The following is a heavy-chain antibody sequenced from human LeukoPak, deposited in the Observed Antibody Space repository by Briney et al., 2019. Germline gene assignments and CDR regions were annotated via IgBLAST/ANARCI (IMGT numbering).Heavy chain of an antibody. CDR1: GLTFSSYW. V-gene: IGHV3-74*03. D-gene: IGHD3-10*01. CDR2: TNTDGSST. J-gene: IGHJ4*02. Sequence: GGSLRLSCAASGLTFSSYWMHWVRQAPGKGLVWVSGTNTDGSSTMYADSVKGRFTIARDNAKNTLYLQMNSLRAEDTAVYFCARDNYGSGRYRGSFDFWGQGTLVTVSS. CDR3: ARDNYGSGRYRGSFDF.